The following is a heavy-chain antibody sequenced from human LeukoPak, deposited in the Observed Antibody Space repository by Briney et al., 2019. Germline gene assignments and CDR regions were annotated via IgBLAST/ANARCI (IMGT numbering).Heavy chain of an antibody. Sequence: GGSLRLSCAASGFTFSDYYMSWIRQAPGKGLEWVSYISSSSSYTNYADSVKGRFTISRDNAKISLYLQMNSLRAEDTAVYYCARDRGYYDSSGYYHGDWGQGTLVTVSS. J-gene: IGHJ4*02. CDR1: GFTFSDYY. V-gene: IGHV3-11*05. CDR2: ISSSSSYT. CDR3: ARDRGYYDSSGYYHGD. D-gene: IGHD3-22*01.